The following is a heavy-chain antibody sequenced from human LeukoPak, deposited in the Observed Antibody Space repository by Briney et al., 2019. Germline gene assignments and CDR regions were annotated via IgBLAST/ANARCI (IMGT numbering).Heavy chain of an antibody. Sequence: GGSLRLSCGASGFXFSSYAMSWVRQAPGKGLEWVSAISGSGGSTYYADPVKGRFTISRDNSKNTLYLQMNSLRAEDTAVYYCAASTGPRNYYYGMDVWGQGTTVTVSS. CDR2: ISGSGGST. J-gene: IGHJ6*02. CDR3: AASTGPRNYYYGMDV. D-gene: IGHD1-14*01. CDR1: GFXFSSYA. V-gene: IGHV3-23*01.